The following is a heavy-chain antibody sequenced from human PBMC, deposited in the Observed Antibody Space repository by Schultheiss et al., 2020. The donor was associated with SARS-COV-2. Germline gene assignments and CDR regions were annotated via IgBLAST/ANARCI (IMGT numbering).Heavy chain of an antibody. Sequence: GESLKISCAASGFTFDDYGMSWVRQAPGKGLEWVSGISGNGGSTYYADSVKGRFTISRDNAKNSLYLQMNSLRAEDTAVYYCAKDAVTVATIFAWGQGTLVTVSS. V-gene: IGHV3-20*04. CDR1: GFTFDDYG. J-gene: IGHJ5*02. CDR2: ISGNGGST. D-gene: IGHD5-12*01. CDR3: AKDAVTVATIFA.